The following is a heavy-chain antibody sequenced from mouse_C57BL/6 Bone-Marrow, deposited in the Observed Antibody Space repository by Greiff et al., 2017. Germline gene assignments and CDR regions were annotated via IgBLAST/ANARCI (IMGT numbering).Heavy chain of an antibody. Sequence: VKLQQPGAELVKPGASVKLSCKASGYTFTSYWMQWVKQRPGQGLEWIGEIDPSDSYTNYNQKFKGKATLTVDTSSSTAYMQLSSLTSEDSAVYYCARGDYKSFAYWGQGTLVTVSA. CDR2: IDPSDSYT. J-gene: IGHJ3*01. CDR3: ARGDYKSFAY. V-gene: IGHV1-50*01. CDR1: GYTFTSYW. D-gene: IGHD2-12*01.